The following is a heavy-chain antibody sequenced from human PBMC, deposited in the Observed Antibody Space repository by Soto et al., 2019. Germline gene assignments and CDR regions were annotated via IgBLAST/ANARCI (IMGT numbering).Heavy chain of an antibody. CDR3: ARGGYDFWSGYYNYYYYYYMDV. J-gene: IGHJ6*03. D-gene: IGHD3-3*01. CDR1: GGSISSYY. CDR2: IYYSGST. Sequence: PSETLSLTCTVSGGSISSYYWSWIRQPPGKGLEWIGYIYYSGSTNYNPSLKSRVTISVDTSKNQFSLKLSSVTAADTAVYYCARGGYDFWSGYYNYYYYYYMDVWGKGTTVTVSS. V-gene: IGHV4-59*01.